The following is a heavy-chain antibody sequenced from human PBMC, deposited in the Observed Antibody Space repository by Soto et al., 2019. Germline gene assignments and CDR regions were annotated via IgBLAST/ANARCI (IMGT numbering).Heavy chain of an antibody. CDR3: AAATYYYDAYYYYGMDV. J-gene: IGHJ6*02. CDR1: GYTFTSYG. D-gene: IGHD3-22*01. Sequence: SVKVSCKASGYTFTSYGISWVRQARGQRLEWIGWIVVGSGNTNYAQKFQERVTITRDMSTSTAYMELSSLRSENTAVYYCAAATYYYDAYYYYGMDVWGQGTTVTVSS. V-gene: IGHV1-58*02. CDR2: IVVGSGNT.